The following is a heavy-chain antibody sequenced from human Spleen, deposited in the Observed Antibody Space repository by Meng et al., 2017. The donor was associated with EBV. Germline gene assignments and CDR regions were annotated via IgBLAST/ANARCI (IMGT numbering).Heavy chain of an antibody. J-gene: IGHJ4*02. Sequence: QGQLVQSGAKVKKPGASVKVSCKASGYSLNRYYFHWVRQAPGQGLDWMGIINPSDGSTSYAQKFQGRVTMTRDTSTSTVYMELTSLGPEDTAVYYCGAGYPAEDWGQGTLVTVSS. CDR2: INPSDGST. D-gene: IGHD5-18*01. CDR3: GAGYPAED. CDR1: GYSLNRYY. V-gene: IGHV1-46*02.